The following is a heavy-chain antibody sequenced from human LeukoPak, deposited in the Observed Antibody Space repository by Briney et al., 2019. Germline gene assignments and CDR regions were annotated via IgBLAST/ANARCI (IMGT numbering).Heavy chain of an antibody. CDR3: ARDGDFWSGYRRSFDY. D-gene: IGHD3-3*01. CDR2: ISSSSSTI. Sequence: PVGSLRLSCAASGFTFSSYSMNWVRQAPGKGLEWVSYISSSSSTIYYADSVKGRFTISRDNAKNSLYLQMNSLRAEDTAVYYCARDGDFWSGYRRSFDYWGQGTLVTVSS. J-gene: IGHJ4*02. CDR1: GFTFSSYS. V-gene: IGHV3-48*01.